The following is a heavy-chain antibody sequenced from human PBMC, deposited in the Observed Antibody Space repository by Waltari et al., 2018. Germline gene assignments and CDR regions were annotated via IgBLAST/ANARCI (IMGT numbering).Heavy chain of an antibody. CDR2: IKQYGSAK. CDR1: GFTSSSNW. CDR3: ARAVDVADY. D-gene: IGHD5-12*01. V-gene: IGHV3-7*01. Sequence: QVVEPGAGWVQRGGSLRLSCAGSGFTSSSNWMSWVRQAPGKGLEWVANIKQYGSAKFYLDSVKGRFTISRDNAKNTLYLQMNSLRAEDTALYYCARAVDVADYWGQGTLVTVSS. J-gene: IGHJ4*02.